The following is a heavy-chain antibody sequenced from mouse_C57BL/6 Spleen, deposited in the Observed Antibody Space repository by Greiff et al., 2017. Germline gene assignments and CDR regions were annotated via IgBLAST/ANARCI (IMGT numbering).Heavy chain of an antibody. D-gene: IGHD2-5*01. V-gene: IGHV1-81*01. Sequence: QVQLQQSGAELARPGASVKLSCKASGYTFTSYGISWVKQRTGQGLEWIGEIYPRSGNTYYNEKFKGKATLTADKSSSTAYMELRSLTSEDSAVYFCARSDSNYDGGAMDCWGQGTSVTVSS. J-gene: IGHJ4*01. CDR3: ARSDSNYDGGAMDC. CDR2: IYPRSGNT. CDR1: GYTFTSYG.